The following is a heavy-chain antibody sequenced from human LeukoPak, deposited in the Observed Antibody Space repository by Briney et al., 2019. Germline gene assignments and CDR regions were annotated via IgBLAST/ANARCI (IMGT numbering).Heavy chain of an antibody. CDR1: GGLISISTYY. V-gene: IGHV4-39*07. D-gene: IGHD3-22*01. CDR2: IYYSGTT. J-gene: IGHJ4*02. CDR3: VRGDSSGYDYRDYFDY. Sequence: SETLSLTCTVSGGLISISTYYWGWIRQPPGKGLEWIGSIYYSGTTHYNPSLKSRVTIAVDTSKNQFSLKLISVTAADTAVYYCVRGDSSGYDYRDYFDYWGQGTLVTVSS.